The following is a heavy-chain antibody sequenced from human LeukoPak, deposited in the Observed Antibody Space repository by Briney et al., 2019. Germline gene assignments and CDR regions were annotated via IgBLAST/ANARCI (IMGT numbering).Heavy chain of an antibody. J-gene: IGHJ4*02. CDR1: GFTFSSHG. CDR3: ARDTTGGWSGYFDY. D-gene: IGHD6-19*01. CDR2: IWHDGSAE. V-gene: IGHV3-33*01. Sequence: PGGSLRLSCAGPGFTFSSHGVHWVRQAPGKGLEWVAVIWHDGSAEFYVDSVQGRFSISRDDSKNTVYLQMDSLGVEDTALYYCARDTTGGWSGYFDYWGQGTLVTVSS.